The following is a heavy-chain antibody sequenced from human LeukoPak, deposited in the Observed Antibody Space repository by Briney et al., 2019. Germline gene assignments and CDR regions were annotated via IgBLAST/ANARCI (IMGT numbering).Heavy chain of an antibody. CDR1: GFTFSSHG. Sequence: PGGSLRLSCAASGFTFSSHGMDWVRQAPGKGLEWVSAISGSGGSTYYADSVKGRFTISRDNSKNTLYLQMNSLRAEDTAVYYCAKGREHLRGDFDYWGQGTLVTVSS. V-gene: IGHV3-23*01. D-gene: IGHD1/OR15-1a*01. CDR2: ISGSGGST. CDR3: AKGREHLRGDFDY. J-gene: IGHJ4*02.